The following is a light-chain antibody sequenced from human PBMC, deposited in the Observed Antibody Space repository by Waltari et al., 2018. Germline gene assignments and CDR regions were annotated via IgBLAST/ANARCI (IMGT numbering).Light chain of an antibody. CDR2: QGT. J-gene: IGLJ2*01. Sequence: SYELTQPPSVSVSPGQTARIPCSGDELGDQFPCWYQQKPGQSPVLVIYQGTKRPSGIPERFSGSNSGNTVTLTISGTQAMDEADYYCQAWGSDTIIFGGGTKLTVL. V-gene: IGLV3-1*01. CDR1: ELGDQF. CDR3: QAWGSDTII.